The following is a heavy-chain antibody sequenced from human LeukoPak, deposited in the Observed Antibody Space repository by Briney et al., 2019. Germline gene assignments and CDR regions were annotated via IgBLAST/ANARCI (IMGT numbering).Heavy chain of an antibody. D-gene: IGHD3-3*01. CDR3: AVLRFPGADY. J-gene: IGHJ4*02. CDR1: GGSFNDYY. CDR2: SNQSGST. V-gene: IGHV4-34*01. Sequence: SETLSLTCAVYGGSFNDYYWTWIRQPPGKGLEWIGESNQSGSTNYNPSLKSRVTISVDTSKNQFSLKLSSVTAADTAVYYCAVLRFPGADYWGQGTLVTVSS.